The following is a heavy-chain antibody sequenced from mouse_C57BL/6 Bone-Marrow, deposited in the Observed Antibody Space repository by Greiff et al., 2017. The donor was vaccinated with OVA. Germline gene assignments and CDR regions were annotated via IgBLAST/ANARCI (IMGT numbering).Heavy chain of an antibody. CDR1: GYAFTNYL. CDR3: ARGYDGYFLYAMDY. V-gene: IGHV1-54*01. D-gene: IGHD2-3*01. J-gene: IGHJ4*01. Sequence: QVQLKESGAELVRPGTSVKVSCKASGYAFTNYLIEWVKQRPGQGLEWIGVINPGSGGTNYNEKFKGKATLTADNSSSTAYMQLSSLTSEDSAVYFCARGYDGYFLYAMDYWGQGTSVTVSS. CDR2: INPGSGGT.